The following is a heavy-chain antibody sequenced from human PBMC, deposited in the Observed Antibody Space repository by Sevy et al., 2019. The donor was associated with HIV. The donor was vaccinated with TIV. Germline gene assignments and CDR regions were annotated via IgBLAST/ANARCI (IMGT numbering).Heavy chain of an antibody. Sequence: ASVKVSCKASGYTFINHYIHWVRQAPGQGLEWMGVINPRGGSTSYARKFQGRVTMTRDTSTSTVYMEVSSLRSEDTAVYYCARDRDGGENWLDPWGQGTLVTVSS. CDR1: GYTFINHY. J-gene: IGHJ5*02. D-gene: IGHD4-17*01. V-gene: IGHV1-46*01. CDR2: INPRGGST. CDR3: ARDRDGGENWLDP.